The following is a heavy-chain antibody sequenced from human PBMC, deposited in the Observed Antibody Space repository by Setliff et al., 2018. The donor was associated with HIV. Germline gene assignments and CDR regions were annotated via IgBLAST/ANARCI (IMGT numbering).Heavy chain of an antibody. D-gene: IGHD3-3*01. Sequence: LRLSCAASGFTFSYHAMTWVRQAPGKGLEWVSGISGSGDSTYYAASVKGRFIISRDNSKDILSLQMNSVRAEDTGLYFCAKNYTATFWEYNWFDLWGQGILVT. CDR1: GFTFSYHA. J-gene: IGHJ5*02. CDR3: AKNYTATFWEYNWFDL. CDR2: ISGSGDST. V-gene: IGHV3-23*01.